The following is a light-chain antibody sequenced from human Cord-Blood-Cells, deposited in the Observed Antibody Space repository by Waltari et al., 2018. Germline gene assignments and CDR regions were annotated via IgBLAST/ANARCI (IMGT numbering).Light chain of an antibody. V-gene: IGLV2-14*01. Sequence: QSALTQPASVSGSPGQSITISCTGTSSDVGGYNYVSWYQQHPGKAPKLIIYDGRNRPSGVSNRFSGSKSGNTASRTISGLQAEDEADDYCSSYTSSSTWVFGGGTKLTVL. CDR3: SSYTSSSTWV. CDR2: DGR. CDR1: SSDVGGYNY. J-gene: IGLJ3*02.